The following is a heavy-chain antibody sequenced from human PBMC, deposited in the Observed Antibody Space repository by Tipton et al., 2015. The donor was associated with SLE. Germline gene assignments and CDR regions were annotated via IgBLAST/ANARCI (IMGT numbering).Heavy chain of an antibody. CDR1: GYSFATYW. J-gene: IGHJ6*02. V-gene: IGHV5-51*01. CDR2: IYPVDSDT. Sequence: VQLVQSGAEVKKPGESLNISCKASGYSFATYWIARLRQMPGKGLEWMGFIYPVDSDTRYSPSFQGQVTISADKSTSTGYLQWVRLMASGIAIYYCASGHLVVTPHAMDAWGRDTTVTVSS. D-gene: IGHD3-22*01. CDR3: ASGHLVVTPHAMDA.